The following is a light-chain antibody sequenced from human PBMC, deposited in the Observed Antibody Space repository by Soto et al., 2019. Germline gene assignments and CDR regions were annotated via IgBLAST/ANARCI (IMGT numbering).Light chain of an antibody. Sequence: DLVMTQSPDSLAVSLGERATINCKSSQSVLYSSNNKNYLAWYQQKPGQPPKLLIYWASTRESVVPDRFSGSGSGTDFTLTISSLQAEDVAVYYCQQYYTTPRTFGQGTKLEIK. CDR3: QQYYTTPRT. CDR1: QSVLYSSNNKNY. V-gene: IGKV4-1*01. CDR2: WAS. J-gene: IGKJ2*01.